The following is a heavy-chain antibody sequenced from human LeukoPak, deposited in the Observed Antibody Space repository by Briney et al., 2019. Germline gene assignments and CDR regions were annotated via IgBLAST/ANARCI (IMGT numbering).Heavy chain of an antibody. CDR3: VRDDGYYYGSGTYYRH. D-gene: IGHD3-10*01. CDR1: GFTFRSYW. CDR2: ISGDESRT. J-gene: IGHJ4*02. Sequence: GGSLILSCAASGFTFRSYWMHWVRQAPGKVLVWVSHISGDESRTTYADSVQGRFTISRDNAKNTLYLQMNSLRVEDTAVYYCVRDDGYYYGSGTYYRHWGQGTLVTVSS. V-gene: IGHV3-74*01.